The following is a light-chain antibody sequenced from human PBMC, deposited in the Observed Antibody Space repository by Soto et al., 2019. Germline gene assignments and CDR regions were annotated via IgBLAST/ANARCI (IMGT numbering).Light chain of an antibody. Sequence: IQLTQSPSSLSASVRGRVTITCRASQCISSYLAWYQQKPGEAPNLLVYAASSLQSGVPSRFTGSGSGTDFTLTISSLQPEDFATYFCQQSYTTPITFGQGTRLEI. CDR2: AAS. CDR3: QQSYTTPIT. J-gene: IGKJ5*01. V-gene: IGKV1-39*01. CDR1: QCISSY.